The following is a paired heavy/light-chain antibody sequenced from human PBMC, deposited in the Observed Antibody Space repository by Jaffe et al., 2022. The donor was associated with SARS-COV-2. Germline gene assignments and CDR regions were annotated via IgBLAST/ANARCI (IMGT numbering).Light chain of an antibody. J-gene: IGKJ2*01. Sequence: DIQMTQSPSSLSASVGDRVTIACRASQTVITYLNWYQQKPGKAPNLLIYGSSTLQSGAPSRFSGSGSGTDFALTISGLQPEDFATYYCQQSYRTPHTFGQGTKLELK. CDR3: QQSYRTPHT. V-gene: IGKV1-39*01. CDR2: GSS. CDR1: QTVITY.
Heavy chain of an antibody. Sequence: EVQLVESGGGLVHPGGSLRLSCAASGFTFRTYSMDWVRQAPGKGLEWVANINPDGSEKRYVDSVKGRFTMSRDDAENSVYLQMTSLRVEDTAVYYCAREYLPGHLWPWGQGTLVTVSS. CDR3: AREYLPGHLWP. D-gene: IGHD3-3*02. V-gene: IGHV3-7*01. CDR2: INPDGSEK. CDR1: GFTFRTYS. J-gene: IGHJ5*02.